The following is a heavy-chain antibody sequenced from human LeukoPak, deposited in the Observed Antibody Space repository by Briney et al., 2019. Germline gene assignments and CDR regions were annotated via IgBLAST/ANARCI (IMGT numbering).Heavy chain of an antibody. Sequence: GESLKISGKGGGYSFSSYWIGWVRQMPGKGLEWMGIIYPGDSDTRYSPSFQGQVTISADKSISTAYLQWRSLKASDTAMYYCARAPITYGSGSWFDPWGQGTLVTVSS. V-gene: IGHV5-51*01. D-gene: IGHD3-10*01. CDR3: ARAPITYGSGSWFDP. J-gene: IGHJ5*02. CDR1: GYSFSSYW. CDR2: IYPGDSDT.